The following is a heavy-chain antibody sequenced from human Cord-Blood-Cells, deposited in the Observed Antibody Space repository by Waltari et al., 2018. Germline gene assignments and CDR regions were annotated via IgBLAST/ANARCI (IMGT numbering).Heavy chain of an antibody. CDR3: ARRFTYYDFWSGYPDAFDI. D-gene: IGHD3-3*01. Sequence: QLQLQESGPGLVKPSETLSLTCTVSGGSISSSSYYWGWIRQPPGQGLEWIGSIYYSGSTYYNPSLKSRVTISVDTSKNQFSLKLSSVTAADTAVYYCARRFTYYDFWSGYPDAFDIWGQGTMVTVSS. V-gene: IGHV4-39*01. J-gene: IGHJ3*02. CDR2: IYYSGST. CDR1: GGSISSSSYY.